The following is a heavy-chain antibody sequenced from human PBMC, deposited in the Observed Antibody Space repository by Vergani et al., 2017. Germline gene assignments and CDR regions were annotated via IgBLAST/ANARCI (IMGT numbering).Heavy chain of an antibody. CDR2: ITAIGSA. J-gene: IGHJ4*02. Sequence: QVHLQQRGAGVLKPSETLSLTCGVIGGSLSGYFWSWIRQSPGRGLEWRGEITAIGSAKYSTSDTSRGTISVYTSRGEFTLTVTSVTAADTGRYFRASRRPRLNLGSKSNAGTFDSWGQGTLVTVSS. CDR3: ASRRPRLNLGSKSNAGTFDS. CDR1: GGSLSGYF. D-gene: IGHD3-10*01. V-gene: IGHV4-34*02.